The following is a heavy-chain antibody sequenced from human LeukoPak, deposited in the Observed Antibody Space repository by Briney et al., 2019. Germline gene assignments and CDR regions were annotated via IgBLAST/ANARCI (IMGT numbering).Heavy chain of an antibody. CDR1: GYIFTNYG. V-gene: IGHV1-18*01. Sequence: ASVKVSCKASGYIFTNYGISWVRQAPGQGLEWMGWISGYNGDTNYAQTFQGRVTMTADTSTATAYMELRSMRSDDTAIYYCARCLPSYNKGGFDSWGQGTLVSVSS. J-gene: IGHJ4*02. D-gene: IGHD3-16*01. CDR2: ISGYNGDT. CDR3: ARCLPSYNKGGFDS.